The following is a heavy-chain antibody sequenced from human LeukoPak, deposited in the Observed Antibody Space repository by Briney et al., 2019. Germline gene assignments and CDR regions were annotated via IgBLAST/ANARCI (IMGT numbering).Heavy chain of an antibody. J-gene: IGHJ4*02. D-gene: IGHD2-2*02. CDR1: GGSMSPYH. CDR2: IYYSGST. Sequence: TSETLSLTCTVSGGSMSPYHWGWIRQPPGKGLEWTGYIYYSGSTNYNPSLKSRVTISVDTSKNQFSLKLSSVTAADTAVYYCARDNTYYFDYWGQGTLVTVSS. V-gene: IGHV4-59*01. CDR3: ARDNTYYFDY.